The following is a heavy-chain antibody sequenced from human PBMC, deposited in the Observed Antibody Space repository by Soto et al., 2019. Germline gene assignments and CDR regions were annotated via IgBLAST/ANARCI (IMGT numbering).Heavy chain of an antibody. CDR2: IYPGDSDT. Sequence: GESLKISCKGSGYSFTSYWIGWVRQMPGKGLEWMGIIYPGDSDTRYSPSFQGQVTISADKSISTAYLQWSSLKASDTAMYYCARPLNDAAMAPLYFDYWGQGTLVTVSS. CDR1: GYSFTSYW. CDR3: ARPLNDAAMAPLYFDY. V-gene: IGHV5-51*01. D-gene: IGHD5-18*01. J-gene: IGHJ4*02.